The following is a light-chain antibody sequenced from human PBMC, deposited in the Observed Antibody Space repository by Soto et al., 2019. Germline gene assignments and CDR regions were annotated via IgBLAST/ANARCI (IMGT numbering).Light chain of an antibody. CDR2: SND. J-gene: IGLJ3*02. V-gene: IGLV1-44*01. CDR1: SSNIGGNS. CDR3: AVWDDSLNAWV. Sequence: QSVLTQPPSVSAAPGQRVTISCSGSSSNIGGNSVSWYQQLPGTAPKLLIYSNDQRPSGVPDRFSASKSGTSAFLAISGLQSEDEADYDCAVWDDSLNAWVFGGGTQLTVL.